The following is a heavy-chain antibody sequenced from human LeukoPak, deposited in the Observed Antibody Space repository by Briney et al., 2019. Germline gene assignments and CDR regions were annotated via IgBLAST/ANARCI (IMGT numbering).Heavy chain of an antibody. J-gene: IGHJ4*02. CDR3: AKMARYSSSWADC. V-gene: IGHV3-23*01. CDR1: GFTFNSYA. Sequence: PGGSLRLSCAASGFTFNSYAMTWVRQAPGKGLEWVSGISGSGGDTYYADSVKGRFTVSRDNSENTLYLQMNSLRAEDTAVYYCAKMARYSSSWADCWGQGTLVTVSS. CDR2: ISGSGGDT. D-gene: IGHD6-13*01.